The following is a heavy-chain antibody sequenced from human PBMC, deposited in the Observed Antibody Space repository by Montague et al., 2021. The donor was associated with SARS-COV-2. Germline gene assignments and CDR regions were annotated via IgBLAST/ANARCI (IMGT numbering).Heavy chain of an antibody. V-gene: IGHV4-39*01. Sequence: SETLSLTCTVSGDSMSGSNYYWGWIRQPPGKGLESIGSILYTGSTSYNPSLKSRVTMSVDTSKNEFSLRLSSVTASDTAVYYCARLYIQKSIVGASRHKGLDPWGQGTLVTVSS. CDR3: ARLYIQKSIVGASRHKGLDP. CDR2: ILYTGST. CDR1: GDSMSGSNYY. J-gene: IGHJ5*02. D-gene: IGHD1-26*01.